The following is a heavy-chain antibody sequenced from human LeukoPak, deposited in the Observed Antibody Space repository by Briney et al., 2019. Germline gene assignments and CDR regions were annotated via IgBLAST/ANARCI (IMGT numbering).Heavy chain of an antibody. Sequence: ASVKVSCKASGYTFTSYDINWVRQATGQGPEWMGWMNPNSGNTGYAQKFQGRVTMTRNTSISTAYMELSSLRSEDTAVYYCARGLRRNRRYYFDYWGQGTLVTVSS. CDR1: GYTFTSYD. J-gene: IGHJ4*02. CDR2: MNPNSGNT. CDR3: ARGLRRNRRYYFDY. V-gene: IGHV1-8*01. D-gene: IGHD4-17*01.